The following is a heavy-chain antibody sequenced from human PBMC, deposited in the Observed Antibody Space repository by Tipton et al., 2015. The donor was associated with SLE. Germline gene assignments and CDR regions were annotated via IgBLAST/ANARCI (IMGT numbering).Heavy chain of an antibody. D-gene: IGHD6-13*01. CDR2: INHSGST. V-gene: IGHV4-34*01. J-gene: IGHJ5*02. Sequence: TLSLTCAVYGGSFSGYYWTWIRQPPGKGLEWIGDINHSGSTNYNPSLKSRVTISVDTSKNQFSLKLSSVTAADTAVYYCAATVGYSSSWYARNWFDPWGQGTLVTVSS. CDR3: AATVGYSSSWYARNWFDP. CDR1: GGSFSGYY.